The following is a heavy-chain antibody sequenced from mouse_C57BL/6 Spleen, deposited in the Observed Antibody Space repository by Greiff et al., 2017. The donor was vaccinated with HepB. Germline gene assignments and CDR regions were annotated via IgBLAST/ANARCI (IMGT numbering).Heavy chain of an antibody. CDR1: GYTFTSYW. J-gene: IGHJ3*01. V-gene: IGHV1-61*01. Sequence: QVQLQQPGAELVRPGSSVKLSCKASGYTFTSYWMDWVKQRPGQGLEWIGNIYPSDSETHYNQKFKDKATLTVDKSSSTAYMQLSSLTSEDSAVYYCAIGGRNWAFAYWGQGTLVTVSA. CDR2: IYPSDSET. CDR3: AIGGRNWAFAY. D-gene: IGHD4-1*01.